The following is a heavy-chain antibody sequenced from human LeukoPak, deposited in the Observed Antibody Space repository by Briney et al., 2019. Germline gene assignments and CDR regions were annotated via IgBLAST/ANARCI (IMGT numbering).Heavy chain of an antibody. CDR2: ISSSSSYI. CDR1: GFTFSSYS. V-gene: IGHV3-21*01. D-gene: IGHD3-3*01. CDR3: AREGRFLEWLPYHDAFDI. J-gene: IGHJ3*02. Sequence: GGSLRLSCAASGFTFSSYSMNWVRQAPGKGLEWVSSISSSSSYIYYADSVKGRFTISRDHAKNSLYLQMNSLRAEDTAVYYCAREGRFLEWLPYHDAFDIWGQGTMVTVSS.